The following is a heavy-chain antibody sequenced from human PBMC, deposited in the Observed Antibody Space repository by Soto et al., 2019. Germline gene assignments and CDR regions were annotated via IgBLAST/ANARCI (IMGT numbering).Heavy chain of an antibody. CDR2: INHSGST. V-gene: IGHV4-34*01. CDR3: ARGNYDFWSGYLLYYYYGMDV. D-gene: IGHD3-3*01. J-gene: IGHJ6*02. CDR1: GGSFGGYY. Sequence: TCAVYGGSFGGYYWSWIRQPPGKGLEWIGEINHSGSTNYNPSLKSRVTISVDTSKNQFSLKLSSVTAADTAVYYCARGNYDFWSGYLLYYYYGMDVWGQGTTVTVSS.